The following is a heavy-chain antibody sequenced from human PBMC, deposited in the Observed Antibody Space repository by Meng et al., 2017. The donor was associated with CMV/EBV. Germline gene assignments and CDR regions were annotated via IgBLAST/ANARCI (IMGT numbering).Heavy chain of an antibody. CDR3: ASNSALYCSGGSCYSENYFDF. CDR2: ISYDGSNK. V-gene: IGHV3-30-3*01. Sequence: GGSLRLSCAASGFTFSSYAMHWVRRAPGKGLEWVAVISYDGSNKYYADSVKGRFTISRDNSKNTLYLQMNSLRAEDTAVYYCASNSALYCSGGSCYSENYFDFWGQGTLVTVSS. J-gene: IGHJ4*02. CDR1: GFTFSSYA. D-gene: IGHD2-15*01.